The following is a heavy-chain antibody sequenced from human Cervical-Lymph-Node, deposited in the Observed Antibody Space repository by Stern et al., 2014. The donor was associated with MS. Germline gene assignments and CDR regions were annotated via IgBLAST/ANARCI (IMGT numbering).Heavy chain of an antibody. J-gene: IGHJ4*02. CDR3: AKGRYSSSSDLAFGY. CDR2: ISGTGGST. CDR1: GFTFSSYA. V-gene: IGHV3-23*04. D-gene: IGHD6-6*01. Sequence: EVQLVESGGGLVQPGGSLRLSCAASGFTFSSYAMSWVRQAPGKGLEWVSAISGTGGSTSYADSVKGRFTISRDHSKNTLYLRMNSLRAEDTAVYYCAKGRYSSSSDLAFGYWGQGTLVTVSA.